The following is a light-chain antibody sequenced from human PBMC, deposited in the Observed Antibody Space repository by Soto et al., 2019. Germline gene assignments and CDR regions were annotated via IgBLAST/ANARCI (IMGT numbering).Light chain of an antibody. V-gene: IGKV1-33*01. J-gene: IGKJ3*01. CDR1: QDISDY. CDR3: QQYQSLPFT. CDR2: DAS. Sequence: DIQMTQSPSSLSASVGDRVTITCQASQDISDYLNWYHQKPGKAPKFLIYDASYLETGVPSRFSGSGSGTDFTFTIISLQPEDIGTYYCQQYQSLPFTFGPGTTVDIK.